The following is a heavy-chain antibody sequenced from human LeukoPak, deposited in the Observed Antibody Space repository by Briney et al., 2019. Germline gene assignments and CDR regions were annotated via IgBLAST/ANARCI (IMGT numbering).Heavy chain of an antibody. V-gene: IGHV3-30*18. CDR2: ISYDGKNE. CDR1: GFTFSNFG. Sequence: GGSLRLSCAASGFTFSNFGIHWVRQAPGKGLEWVAVISYDGKNEYYTDSVKGRFTVSRDNAKNTLYLQMNSLRAEDTAVYYCAKDIFTGIAAAGAIDYWGQGTLVTVSS. J-gene: IGHJ4*02. D-gene: IGHD6-13*01. CDR3: AKDIFTGIAAAGAIDY.